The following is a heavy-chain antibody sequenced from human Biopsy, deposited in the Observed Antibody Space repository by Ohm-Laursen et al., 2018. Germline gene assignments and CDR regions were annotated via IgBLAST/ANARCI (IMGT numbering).Heavy chain of an antibody. Sequence: GTLSLTRPVSGGSISNNNYYWGWIRQPPGKGLEWIGSIFYRGSTHYKPSLKSRVNISVDTSKNQFSRKLNSVTAADTAVYYCARDYDTSGYYYVSWGQGTLVTVSS. J-gene: IGHJ5*02. V-gene: IGHV4-39*01. CDR1: GGSISNNNYY. CDR2: IFYRGST. CDR3: ARDYDTSGYYYVS. D-gene: IGHD3-22*01.